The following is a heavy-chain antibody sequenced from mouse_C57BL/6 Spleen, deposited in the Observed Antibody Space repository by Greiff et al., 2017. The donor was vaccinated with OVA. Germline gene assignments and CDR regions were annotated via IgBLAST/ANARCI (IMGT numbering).Heavy chain of an antibody. V-gene: IGHV5-12*01. J-gene: IGHJ3*01. CDR2: ISNGGGST. CDR1: GFTFSDYY. D-gene: IGHD1-1*01. CDR3: ARPDYYGSSPPWFAY. Sequence: EVMLVESGGGLVQPGGSLKLSCAASGFTFSDYYMYWVRQTPEKRLEWVAYISNGGGSTYYPDTVKGRFTISRDNAKNTLYLQMSRLKSEDTAMYDCARPDYYGSSPPWFAYWGQGTLVTVSA.